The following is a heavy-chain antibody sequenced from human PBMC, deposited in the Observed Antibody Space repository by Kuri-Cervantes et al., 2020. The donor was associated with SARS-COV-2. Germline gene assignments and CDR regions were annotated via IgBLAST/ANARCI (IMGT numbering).Heavy chain of an antibody. V-gene: IGHV4-34*01. D-gene: IGHD6-19*01. J-gene: IGHJ5*02. CDR2: INHSGST. CDR1: GGSFSGYY. Sequence: SETLSLTCAVYGGSFSGYYWSWIRQPPGKGLEWIGEINHSGSTNYNPSLKSRVTISVDTPKNQFSLKLSSVTAADTAVYYCARRSSGWFSLFVWFDPWGQGTLVTVSS. CDR3: ARRSSGWFSLFVWFDP.